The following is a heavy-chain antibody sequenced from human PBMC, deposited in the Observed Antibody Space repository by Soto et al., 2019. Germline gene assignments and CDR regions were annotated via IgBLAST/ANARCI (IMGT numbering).Heavy chain of an antibody. CDR3: AREDKWLVQDY. V-gene: IGHV4-59*01. CDR1: GGSISSYY. D-gene: IGHD6-19*01. CDR2: IYYSGST. Sequence: QVQLQESGPGLVKPSETLSLTCTVSGGSISSYYWSWIRQPPGKGLEWIGYIYYSGSTNYNPSLRSQVAREVATSKNQFALKLSSVTAADTAVYYCAREDKWLVQDYWGQGTLVTVSS. J-gene: IGHJ4*02.